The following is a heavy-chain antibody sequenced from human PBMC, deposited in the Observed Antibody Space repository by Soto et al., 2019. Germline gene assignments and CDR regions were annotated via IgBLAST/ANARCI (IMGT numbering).Heavy chain of an antibody. Sequence: SETLSLTCDVSRYSINNNNWWSWVRQPPGGGLEWIGELHHGGSTNCNPSLESRATFSVDISKNQFFLKLSSVTAADTAVYYCTKNSAYALDYWGQGTLVTVSS. CDR2: LHHGGST. J-gene: IGHJ4*02. CDR1: RYSINNNNW. V-gene: IGHV4-4*02. CDR3: TKNSAYALDY. D-gene: IGHD5-12*01.